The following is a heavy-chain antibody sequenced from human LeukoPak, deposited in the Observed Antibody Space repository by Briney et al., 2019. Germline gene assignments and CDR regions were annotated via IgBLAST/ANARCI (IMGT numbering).Heavy chain of an antibody. J-gene: IGHJ4*02. CDR1: GFTFSNAW. V-gene: IGHV3-53*01. CDR2: IYSGGNT. D-gene: IGHD3-22*01. CDR3: AKDHYYDSSNYYYGRPNLFDY. Sequence: GGSLRLSCAASGFTFSNAWMSWVRQAPGKGLEWVSFIYSGGNTYYSDSVKGRFTISRDNPKKTLYLQMDSLRAEDTAVYYCAKDHYYDSSNYYYGRPNLFDYWGQGTLVTVSS.